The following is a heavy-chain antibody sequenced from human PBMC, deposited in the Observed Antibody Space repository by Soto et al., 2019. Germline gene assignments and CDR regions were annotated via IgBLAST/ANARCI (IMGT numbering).Heavy chain of an antibody. D-gene: IGHD1-1*01. CDR3: ARGRYGDY. CDR1: GYGFTTYG. V-gene: IGHV1-18*01. J-gene: IGHJ4*02. CDR2: ISAHNGNT. Sequence: QVHLVQSGAEVKKPGASVKVSCKGSGYGFTTYGITWVRQAPGQGLEWMAWISAHNGNTSYAQKLQGRVTVTRDTSTRTAYKELSSLRSDDTAVYYCARGRYGDYWGQGALVTVSS.